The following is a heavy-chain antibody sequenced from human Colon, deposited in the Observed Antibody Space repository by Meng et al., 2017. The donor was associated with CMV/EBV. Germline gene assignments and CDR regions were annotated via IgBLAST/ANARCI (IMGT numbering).Heavy chain of an antibody. J-gene: IGHJ3*02. CDR3: ARAGYYEGDTFDI. CDR1: GGTFSGYG. D-gene: IGHD3-22*01. Sequence: SVKVSCKASGGTFSGYGITWVRQAPGQGLEWMGGIIPVIGVPNYAQKFQGRVTITADKSTGTVYIDLSRLRSEDTAVYYCARAGYYEGDTFDIWGQGTMVTVSS. CDR2: IIPVIGVP. V-gene: IGHV1-69*10.